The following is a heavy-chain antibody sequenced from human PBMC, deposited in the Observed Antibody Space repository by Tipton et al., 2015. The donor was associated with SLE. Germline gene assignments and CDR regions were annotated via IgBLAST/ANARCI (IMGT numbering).Heavy chain of an antibody. D-gene: IGHD3-16*01. CDR3: ARDKFGGPFDS. CDR1: GDSISRSGYY. V-gene: IGHV4-39*07. Sequence: GLVKPSETLSLICTVSGDSISRSGYYWGWIRQPPGRGLEWIGESNHSGSTNYNPSLKSRVTISVDTSKNQFSLKVSSVTAADTAVYYCARDKFGGPFDSWGQGTLVTVSS. J-gene: IGHJ4*02. CDR2: SNHSGST.